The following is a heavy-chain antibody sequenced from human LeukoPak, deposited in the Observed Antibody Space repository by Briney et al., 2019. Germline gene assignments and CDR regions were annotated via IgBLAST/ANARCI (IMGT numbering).Heavy chain of an antibody. CDR2: IYSGGST. Sequence: GGSLRLSCAASGFTVGSNYMSWVRQAPGKGLEWVSVIYSGGSTYYAGSVKGRFTISRDNSKNTLYLQMNSLRAEDTAVYYCAREAPGAKIDYWGQGTLVTVSS. V-gene: IGHV3-53*01. J-gene: IGHJ4*02. CDR3: AREAPGAKIDY. D-gene: IGHD1-26*01. CDR1: GFTVGSNY.